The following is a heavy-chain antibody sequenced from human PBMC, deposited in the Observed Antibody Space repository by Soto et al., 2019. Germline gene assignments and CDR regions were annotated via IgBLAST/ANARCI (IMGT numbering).Heavy chain of an antibody. J-gene: IGHJ6*02. V-gene: IGHV3-33*01. CDR1: GFTFRNYG. CDR3: VRAAGYSGNHYVYYYGMDV. D-gene: IGHD5-12*01. Sequence: QVQLVESGGGVVQPGRSLRLSCAASGFTFRNYGMHWVRQAPAKGLEWVALVWYDGGNKNYVDSVKGRFTISRDNSKNTLYLQMNSPRDEDTAVYYCVRAAGYSGNHYVYYYGMDVWGQGTTVTVSS. CDR2: VWYDGGNK.